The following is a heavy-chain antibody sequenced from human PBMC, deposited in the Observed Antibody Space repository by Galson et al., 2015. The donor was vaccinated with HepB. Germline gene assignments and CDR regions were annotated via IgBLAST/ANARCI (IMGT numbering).Heavy chain of an antibody. J-gene: IGHJ4*02. CDR3: AREGHWTYYDY. CDR2: IDTGNGNT. V-gene: IGHV1-3*04. CDR1: GYSFTTYS. Sequence: SVKVSCKASGYSFTTYSIHWVRQAPGQRLEWMGWIDTGNGNTKYSQKFQGRFTISRDTSASTAYMELSSLKSEDTSVYYCAREGHWTYYDYWGQGTLATVSS. D-gene: IGHD1-1*01.